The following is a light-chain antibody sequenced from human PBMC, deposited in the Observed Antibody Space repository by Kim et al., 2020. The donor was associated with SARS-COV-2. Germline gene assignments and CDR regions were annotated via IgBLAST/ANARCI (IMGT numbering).Light chain of an antibody. CDR1: SSNIGSNT. V-gene: IGLV1-44*01. J-gene: IGLJ1*01. CDR3: AAWDDSLNGFYV. Sequence: ELTQPPSASGTPGQRVTISCSGSSSNIGSNTVNWYQQLPGTAPKLLIYSNNQRPSGVPDRFSGSKSGTSASLAISGLQSEDEADYYCAAWDDSLNGFYVFGTGTKAPS. CDR2: SNN.